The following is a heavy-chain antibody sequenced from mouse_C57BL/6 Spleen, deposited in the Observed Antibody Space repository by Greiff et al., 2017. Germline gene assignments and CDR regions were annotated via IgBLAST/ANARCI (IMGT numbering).Heavy chain of an antibody. CDR3: AIGEFKCYAMDY. CDR2: IHPSDSYT. J-gene: IGHJ4*01. Sequence: VQLQQSGAELVKPGASVKVSCKASGYTFTSYWMHWVKQRPGKGLEWIGRIHPSDSYTNYNQQFKGKATLTVDKSSSTAYMQLSSLTSEDSAVYYCAIGEFKCYAMDYWAQGTSVTVSS. CDR1: GYTFTSYW. V-gene: IGHV1-74*01. D-gene: IGHD1-3*01.